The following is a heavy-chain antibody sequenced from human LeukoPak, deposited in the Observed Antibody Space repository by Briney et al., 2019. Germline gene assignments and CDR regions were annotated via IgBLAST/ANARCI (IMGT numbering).Heavy chain of an antibody. CDR2: IIPIFGTA. CDR3: AMRPHYGDYEVDY. V-gene: IGHV1-69*13. CDR1: GGTFSSYA. J-gene: IGHJ4*02. D-gene: IGHD4-17*01. Sequence: SVKVSCKASGGTFSSYAISWVRQAPGQGLEWMGGIIPIFGTANYAQKFQGRVTITADESTSTVYMELSSLRSEDTAVYYCAMRPHYGDYEVDYWGQGTLVTVSS.